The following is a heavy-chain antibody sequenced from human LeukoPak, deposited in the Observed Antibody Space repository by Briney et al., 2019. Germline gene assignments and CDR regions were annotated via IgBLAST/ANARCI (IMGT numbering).Heavy chain of an antibody. CDR2: ISYDGSNK. D-gene: IGHD4-17*01. V-gene: IGHV3-30*18. J-gene: IGHJ4*02. CDR1: GFTFSSYG. CDR3: AKDRTVTTSGHGDY. Sequence: PGGSLRLSCAASGFTFSSYGMPWVRQAPGKGLEWVAVISYDGSNKYYADSVKGRFTISRDNSKNTLYLQMNSLRAEDTAVYYCAKDRTVTTSGHGDYWGQGTLVTVSS.